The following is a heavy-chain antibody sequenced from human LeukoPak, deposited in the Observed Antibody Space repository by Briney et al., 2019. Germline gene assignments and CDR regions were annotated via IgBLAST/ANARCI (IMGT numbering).Heavy chain of an antibody. CDR3: AGHVTADNWFDP. V-gene: IGHV4-39*01. Sequence: SETLSLTCTVSGVSISRNSYSWGWIRQPPGKGLEWIGSISDSGTIHYNPSLKSRVTILVDTSKKQVSLKVNAVTAADTAVYYCAGHVTADNWFDPWGQGTLVTVSS. J-gene: IGHJ5*02. CDR1: GVSISRNSYS. CDR2: ISDSGTI.